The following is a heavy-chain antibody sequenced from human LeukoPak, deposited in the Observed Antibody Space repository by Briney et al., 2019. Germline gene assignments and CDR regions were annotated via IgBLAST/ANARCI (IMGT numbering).Heavy chain of an antibody. V-gene: IGHV3-21*01. Sequence: GGSLRLSCAASGFTFSSYSMNWVRQAPGKGLEWVSSISSSSYIYYADSVKGRFTISRDNAKNSLYLQMNSLRAEDTAVYYCARGATARIAARFDYWGQGTLVTVSS. J-gene: IGHJ4*02. CDR2: ISSSSYI. CDR3: ARGATARIAARFDY. D-gene: IGHD6-6*01. CDR1: GFTFSSYS.